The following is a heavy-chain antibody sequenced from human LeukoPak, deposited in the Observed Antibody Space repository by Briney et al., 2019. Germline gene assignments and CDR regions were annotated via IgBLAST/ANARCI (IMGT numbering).Heavy chain of an antibody. CDR1: GYTFTGYY. Sequence: ASVKVSCKASGYTFTGYYMHWVRQAPGQGLEWMGWINPNSGGTNYAQKFQGRFTMTRDTSISTAYKELSRLRSDDTAVYYCARDLYSSSSSVPDDYWGQGTLVTVSS. CDR2: INPNSGGT. CDR3: ARDLYSSSSSVPDDY. D-gene: IGHD6-6*01. V-gene: IGHV1-2*02. J-gene: IGHJ4*02.